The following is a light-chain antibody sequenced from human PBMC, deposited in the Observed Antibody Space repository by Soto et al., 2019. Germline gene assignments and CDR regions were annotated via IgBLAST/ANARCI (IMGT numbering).Light chain of an antibody. J-gene: IGLJ3*02. CDR1: SSNIGSNT. CDR3: AAWDDSLNVWV. V-gene: IGLV1-44*01. CDR2: SNN. Sequence: QSVLTQPPSASGTPGQRVTISCSGSSSNIGSNTVNWYQQLPGTAPNLLIYSNNQRPSGVPDQFSGSKSGTSASLAISGLQSEDEADYYCAAWDDSLNVWVFGGGTKLTVL.